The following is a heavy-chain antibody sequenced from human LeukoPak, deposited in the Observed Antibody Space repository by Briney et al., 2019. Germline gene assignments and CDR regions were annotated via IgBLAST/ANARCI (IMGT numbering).Heavy chain of an antibody. CDR1: GFSIRNFY. V-gene: IGHV3-66*01. J-gene: IGHJ4*02. CDR2: IYGGDGT. Sequence: GGSLRLSCVASGFSIRNFYMSWVRQAPGKGLEWVSVIYGGDGTYYGDSVKGRFTISRDNAKNSLYLQMNSLRAEDTAVYYCARDYTYCSGSRCYDRFDYWGQGIRATVSS. D-gene: IGHD2-15*01. CDR3: ARDYTYCSGSRCYDRFDY.